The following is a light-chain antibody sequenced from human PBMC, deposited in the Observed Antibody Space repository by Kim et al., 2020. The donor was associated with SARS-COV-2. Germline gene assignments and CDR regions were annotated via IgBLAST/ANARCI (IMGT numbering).Light chain of an antibody. CDR2: GAS. J-gene: IGKJ3*01. CDR1: RMVSGIY. CDR3: QQYGYAPFT. V-gene: IGKV3-20*01. Sequence: APVEGSALTCRAGRMVSGIYLAWYQQKPGQAPRLLIYGASSRATGIPDRFSGSGSGTDFTLTISRLEPEDFAVYYCQQYGYAPFTFGPGTKVDIK.